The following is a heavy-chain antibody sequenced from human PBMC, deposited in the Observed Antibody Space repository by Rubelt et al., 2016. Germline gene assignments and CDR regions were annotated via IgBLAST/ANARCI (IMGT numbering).Heavy chain of an antibody. CDR1: GFTFSSYA. V-gene: IGHV3-23*04. J-gene: IGHJ4*02. CDR2: IRGSGGST. Sequence: EVQLVESGGGLVQPGGSLRLSCGASGFTFSSYAMSWVRQAPGKGLEWVSSIRGSGGSTYYPDSVQGRFTISRDNSKNTLALQMNSLGAEDTAVYYCARYTGKGPPMVLPFDSWGQGTLVTVSS. D-gene: IGHD4/OR15-4a*01. CDR3: ARYTGKGPPMVLPFDS.